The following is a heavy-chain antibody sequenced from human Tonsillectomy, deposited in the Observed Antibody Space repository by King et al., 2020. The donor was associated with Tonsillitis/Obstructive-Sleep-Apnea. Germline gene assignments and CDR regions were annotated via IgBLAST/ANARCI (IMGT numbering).Heavy chain of an antibody. CDR3: TRSFLLGATPDHWFDP. J-gene: IGHJ5*02. V-gene: IGHV3-49*04. D-gene: IGHD1-26*01. CDR2: ISSKAYGGTT. CDR1: GFTFGDYA. Sequence: VQLVESGGDLVQPGRSLRLSCTASGFTFGDYAMSWVRQAPGKGLEWVSFISSKAYGGTTEYAASVRGRFTISRDDSKSIAYLQMNSLKTEDTAVYYCTRSFLLGATPDHWFDPWGQGTLVTVSS.